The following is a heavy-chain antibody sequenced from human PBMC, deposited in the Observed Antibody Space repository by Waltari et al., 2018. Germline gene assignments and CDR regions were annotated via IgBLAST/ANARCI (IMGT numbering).Heavy chain of an antibody. CDR3: VRGLDFDS. Sequence: EVQLVESGGGLVKPGGSLRVSCAASGFTLIRYSMNWVRQAPGKGLEWVLSISSSSRSIFYVDSVKDRFTISRDNARNSLLLQMNSLRVEDTGIYYCVRGLDFDSWGQGVLVTVSS. J-gene: IGHJ4*02. V-gene: IGHV3-21*06. CDR1: GFTLIRYS. CDR2: ISSSSRSI.